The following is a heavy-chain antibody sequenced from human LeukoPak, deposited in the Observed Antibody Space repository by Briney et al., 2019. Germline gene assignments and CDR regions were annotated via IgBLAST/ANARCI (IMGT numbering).Heavy chain of an antibody. CDR2: INSDGSST. J-gene: IGHJ4*02. V-gene: IGHV3-74*01. Sequence: GGSLRLSRAASGFTFSSYWMHWVRQAPGKGLVWVSRINSDGSSTTYADSVKGRFTISRDNAKNTLYLQMNSLRAEDTAVYYCARSSGITRAEGYWGQGTLVTVSS. CDR1: GFTFSSYW. CDR3: ARSSGITRAEGY. D-gene: IGHD1-14*01.